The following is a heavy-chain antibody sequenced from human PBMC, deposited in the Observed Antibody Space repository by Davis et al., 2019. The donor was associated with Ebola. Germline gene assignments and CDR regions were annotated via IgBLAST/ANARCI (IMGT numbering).Heavy chain of an antibody. D-gene: IGHD2-2*01. V-gene: IGHV1-2*02. CDR3: AGGSTSLYYYYGMDV. J-gene: IGHJ6*02. Sequence: ASVKVSCKASGYTFTGYYMHWVRQAPGQGLEWMGWINPNSGGTNYAQKFQGRVTMTRDTSISTAYMELSRLRSDDTAVYYCAGGSTSLYYYYGMDVWGQGTTVTVSS. CDR2: INPNSGGT. CDR1: GYTFTGYY.